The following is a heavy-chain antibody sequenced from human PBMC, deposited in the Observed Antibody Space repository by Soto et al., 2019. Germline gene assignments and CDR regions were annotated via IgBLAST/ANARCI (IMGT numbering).Heavy chain of an antibody. D-gene: IGHD6-6*01. CDR3: ARAFVFSYYYGMDV. CDR2: IYYSGST. Sequence: TLSLTCTVSGGSISSGDYYWSWIRQPPGKGLEWIGYIYYSGSTYYNPSLKSRVTISVDTSKNQFSLKLSSVTAADTAVYYCARAFVFSYYYGMDVWGQGTTVTVSS. J-gene: IGHJ6*02. V-gene: IGHV4-30-4*01. CDR1: GGSISSGDYY.